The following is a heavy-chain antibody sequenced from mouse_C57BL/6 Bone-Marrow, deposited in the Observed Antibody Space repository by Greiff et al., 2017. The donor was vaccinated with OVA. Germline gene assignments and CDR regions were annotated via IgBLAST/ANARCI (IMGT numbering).Heavy chain of an antibody. V-gene: IGHV1-55*01. Sequence: VQLQQPGAELVKPGASVKMSCKASGYTFTSYWITWVKQRPGQGLEWIGDIYPGSGSTNYNEKFKSKATLTVDTSSSTAYMQLSSLTSEDSAVYYGARREGSSYERNAMDYWGQGTSVTVSS. J-gene: IGHJ4*01. D-gene: IGHD1-1*01. CDR3: ARREGSSYERNAMDY. CDR1: GYTFTSYW. CDR2: IYPGSGST.